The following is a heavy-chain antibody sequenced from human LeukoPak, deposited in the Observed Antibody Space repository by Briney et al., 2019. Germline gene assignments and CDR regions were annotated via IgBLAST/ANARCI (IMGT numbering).Heavy chain of an antibody. D-gene: IGHD5-18*01. J-gene: IGHJ4*02. CDR2: INPDGSMT. V-gene: IGHV3-7*01. CDR3: ARLKDTATRYDY. CDR1: EFIFSSHW. Sequence: GGSLRLSCAASEFIFSSHWMSWVRQAPGKGLEWVASINPDGSMTKDVDSVRGRFTISRDNTKNSLDLQMNSLRVEDMALYFCARLKDTATRYDYWGQGTLVTVSS.